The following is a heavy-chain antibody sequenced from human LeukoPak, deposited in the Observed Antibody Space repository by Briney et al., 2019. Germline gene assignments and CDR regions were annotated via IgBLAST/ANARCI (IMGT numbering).Heavy chain of an antibody. Sequence: SETLSLTCTVSGGSISSHYWGWIRQPPGKGLEWIGSIYYSGSTYYNPSLKSRVTISVDTSKNQFSLKLSSVTAADTAVYYCARDPSSSWYQGGFDYWGQGTLVTVSS. J-gene: IGHJ4*02. V-gene: IGHV4-39*07. D-gene: IGHD6-13*01. CDR3: ARDPSSSWYQGGFDY. CDR1: GGSISSHY. CDR2: IYYSGST.